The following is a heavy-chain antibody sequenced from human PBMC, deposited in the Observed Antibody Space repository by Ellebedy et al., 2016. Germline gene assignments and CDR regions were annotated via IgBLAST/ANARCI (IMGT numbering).Heavy chain of an antibody. CDR3: ARSDYGDYYHFDY. CDR2: ISYDGSNK. D-gene: IGHD4-17*01. Sequence: GGSLRLXXAASGFTFSSYAMHWVRQAPGKGLEWVAVISYDGSNKYYADSVKGRFTISRDNSKNTLYLQMNSLRAEDTAVYYCARSDYGDYYHFDYWGQGTLVTVSS. J-gene: IGHJ4*02. CDR1: GFTFSSYA. V-gene: IGHV3-30-3*01.